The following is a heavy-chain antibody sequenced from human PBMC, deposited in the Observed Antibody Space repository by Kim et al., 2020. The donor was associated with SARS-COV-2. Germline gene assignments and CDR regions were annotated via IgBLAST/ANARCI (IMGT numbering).Heavy chain of an antibody. J-gene: IGHJ6*02. CDR3: AREISGMDV. CDR1: GFTFSTYA. CDR2: TSYDGSDK. Sequence: GGSLRLSCAASGFTFSTYAMHWVRQAPGKGLDWVAVTSYDGSDKYYADSVKGRFTISRDNSKNTLYLQMSSLRTEDTAVYYCAREISGMDVWGQGTTVTVSS. V-gene: IGHV3-30-3*01. D-gene: IGHD3-3*02.